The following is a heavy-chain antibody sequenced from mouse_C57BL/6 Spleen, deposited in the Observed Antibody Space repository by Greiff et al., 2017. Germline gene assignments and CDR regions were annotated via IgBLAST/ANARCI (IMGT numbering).Heavy chain of an antibody. CDR3: ARDHYYGSSWNYFDY. J-gene: IGHJ2*01. V-gene: IGHV1-82*01. D-gene: IGHD1-1*01. Sequence: VQLQQSGPELVKPGASVKISCKASGYAFSSSWMNWVKQRPGKGLEWIGRIYPGDGDTNYNGKFKGKATLTADKSSSTAYMQLSSLTSEDSAVYFCARDHYYGSSWNYFDYWGQGTTLTVSS. CDR2: IYPGDGDT. CDR1: GYAFSSSW.